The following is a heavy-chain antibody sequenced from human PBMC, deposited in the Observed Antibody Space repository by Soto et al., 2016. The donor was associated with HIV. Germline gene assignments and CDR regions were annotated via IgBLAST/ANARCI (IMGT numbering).Heavy chain of an antibody. D-gene: IGHD6-13*01. Sequence: EVQLVETGGGLIQPGGSLRLSCAASGFTISFNYMSWIRQAPGKGLEWVSVIYSGGSTYYADSVKGRFTISRDNSKNTLYLQMNSLTAEDTAVYYCARGPYSSSWYAMDVWGQGTTVTVSS. V-gene: IGHV3-53*02. J-gene: IGHJ6*02. CDR1: GFTISFNY. CDR3: ARGPYSSSWYAMDV. CDR2: IYSGGST.